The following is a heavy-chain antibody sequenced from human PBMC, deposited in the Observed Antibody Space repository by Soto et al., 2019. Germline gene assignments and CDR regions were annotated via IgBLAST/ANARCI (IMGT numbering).Heavy chain of an antibody. J-gene: IGHJ4*02. Sequence: ASVKVSCKASGGTFSSYAISWVRQAPGQGLEWMGGIIPIFGTANYAQKFQGRVTITADESTSTAYMELSSLRSEDTAVYYCARARGSSSWQTWAGYWGQGTLVTVSS. CDR2: IIPIFGTA. CDR3: ARARGSSSWQTWAGY. D-gene: IGHD6-13*01. CDR1: GGTFSSYA. V-gene: IGHV1-69*13.